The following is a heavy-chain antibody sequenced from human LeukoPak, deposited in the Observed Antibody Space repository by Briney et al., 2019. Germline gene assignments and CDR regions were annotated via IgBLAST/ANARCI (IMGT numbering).Heavy chain of an antibody. CDR1: GFTFSSYW. Sequence: GGSLRLSCAASGFTFSSYWMHWIRQAPGKGLVWVSRIHSDGIGTSYADSVRGRFTISRDNAKNTVYLQMNSLRAEDTAVYYCARDQGSFDYWGQGSLVTVSS. J-gene: IGHJ4*02. CDR2: IHSDGIGT. CDR3: ARDQGSFDY. V-gene: IGHV3-74*01.